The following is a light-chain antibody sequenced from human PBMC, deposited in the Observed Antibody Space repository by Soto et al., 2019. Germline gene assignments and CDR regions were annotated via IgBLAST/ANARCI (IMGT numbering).Light chain of an antibody. CDR3: QQYNSYPYT. CDR2: DAS. J-gene: IGKJ2*01. V-gene: IGKV1-5*01. CDR1: QSISGW. Sequence: DIQMTQSPSTLSASVGDTVSITCRSSQSISGWMAWYQQKPGKVPKLRIFDASSLESGVASRFSGSGSGTIFTLTFSGLQPGDFATYYCQQYNSYPYTFGQGTKLEIK.